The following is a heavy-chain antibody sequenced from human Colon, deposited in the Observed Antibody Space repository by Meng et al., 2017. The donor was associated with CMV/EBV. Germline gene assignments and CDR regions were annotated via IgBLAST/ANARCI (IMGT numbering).Heavy chain of an antibody. V-gene: IGHV3-23*03. Sequence: SGASGFTFGSYAMSWVRQAPGKGLEWVSHIYSAGRNTFYADPVKGRFTISRDNSNNMLYLQMNNLRVDDTAIYYCAKDTPILYGAYDYWGQGVVVTVSS. D-gene: IGHD2/OR15-2a*01. CDR2: IYSAGRNT. CDR3: AKDTPILYGAYDY. J-gene: IGHJ4*02. CDR1: GFTFGSYA.